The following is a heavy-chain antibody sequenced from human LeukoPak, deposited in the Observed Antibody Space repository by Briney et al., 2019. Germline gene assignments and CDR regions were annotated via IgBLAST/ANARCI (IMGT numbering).Heavy chain of an antibody. D-gene: IGHD3-22*01. CDR2: ISSSSSYI. J-gene: IGHJ4*02. CDR1: GFTFSSYS. Sequence: KSGGSLRLSCAASGFTFSSYSMNWVRRAPGKGLEWVSSISSSSSYIYYADSVKGRFTISRDNAKNSLYLQMNSLRAEDTAVYYCARGDFYYDSSGRLDYWGQGTLVTVSS. V-gene: IGHV3-21*01. CDR3: ARGDFYYDSSGRLDY.